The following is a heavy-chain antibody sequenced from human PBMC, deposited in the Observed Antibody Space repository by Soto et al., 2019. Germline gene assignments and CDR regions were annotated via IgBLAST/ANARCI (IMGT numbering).Heavy chain of an antibody. J-gene: IGHJ5*02. CDR3: AKVIHFWYHRTFDP. V-gene: IGHV3-23*01. D-gene: IGHD3-3*02. CDR1: GFTFSSHA. CDR2: ISGSGGST. Sequence: GGSLRLSCAASGFTFSSHAMSWVRQAPGKGLEWVSAISGSGGSTYYADSVKGRFTISRDNSKNTLYLQMNSLRAEDTAVYYYAKVIHFWYHRTFDPWGQGTLVTVSS.